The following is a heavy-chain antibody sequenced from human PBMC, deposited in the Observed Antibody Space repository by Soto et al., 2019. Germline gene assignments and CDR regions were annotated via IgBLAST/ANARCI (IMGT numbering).Heavy chain of an antibody. CDR2: FNPSDGKP. V-gene: IGHV1-46*01. CDR3: ALFESDDDVWGSFRS. D-gene: IGHD3-16*01. Sequence: ASVKVSCKASGYTFTPHHMHWVRQAPGQGPEWMGIFNPSDGKPSYAQKFQGRLIISADASTNRAYLDLYSLTTEDAGIYYCALFESDDDVWGSFRSWGQGTPVTVSS. J-gene: IGHJ5*02. CDR1: GYTFTPHH.